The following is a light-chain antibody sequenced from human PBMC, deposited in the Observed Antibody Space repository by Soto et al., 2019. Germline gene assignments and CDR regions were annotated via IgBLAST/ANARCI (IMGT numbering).Light chain of an antibody. CDR2: GAS. Sequence: EIMLTQSPGTLSLSPGARATLSCRASQSVSSTNLAWYQQKPGQAPRLLIYGASSRATGIPDRFSGSGSGTDFTLTISRLEPEDFVVYYCQQYGSSPLLTFGGGTKVEIK. J-gene: IGKJ4*01. CDR1: QSVSSTN. V-gene: IGKV3-20*01. CDR3: QQYGSSPLLT.